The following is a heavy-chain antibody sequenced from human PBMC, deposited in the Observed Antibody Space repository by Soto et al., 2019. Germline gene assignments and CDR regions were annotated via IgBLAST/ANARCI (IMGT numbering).Heavy chain of an antibody. J-gene: IGHJ2*01. D-gene: IGHD3-10*01. CDR3: ARGAAPGSPPNWYFDL. Sequence: QVQLVQSGTEVKKPGASVKVSCKASGYIFTNYAMHWVRQAPGQRLEWMGWINGGNGNTKYSQKFQGRVIITRDTSASTAYMQLSSRRSEDTAVYYCARGAAPGSPPNWYFDLWGRGTLVTVSS. CDR1: GYIFTNYA. CDR2: INGGNGNT. V-gene: IGHV1-3*01.